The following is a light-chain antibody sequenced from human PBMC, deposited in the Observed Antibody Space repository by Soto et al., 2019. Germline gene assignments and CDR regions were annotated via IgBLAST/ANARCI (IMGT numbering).Light chain of an antibody. Sequence: DIVMTQSPESLAVSLGERATINCKSSQSVLFSAKNKNYLSWYQQKPGQPPKLLVYWASTLESGVPDRLSGSGSGTNFTLTISGLQAEDVAVDYCLQHYGFPRTFGRGTKVEI. V-gene: IGKV4-1*01. CDR1: QSVLFSAKNKNY. CDR2: WAS. J-gene: IGKJ4*02. CDR3: LQHYGFPRT.